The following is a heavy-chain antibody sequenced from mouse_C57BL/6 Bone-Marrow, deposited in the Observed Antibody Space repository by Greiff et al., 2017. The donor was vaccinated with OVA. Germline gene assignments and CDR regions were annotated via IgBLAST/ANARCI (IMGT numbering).Heavy chain of an antibody. CDR1: GFTFSSYG. CDR3: ATMITAWFAY. Sequence: EVQLVESGGDLVKPGGSLKLSCAASGFTFSSYGMSWVRQTPEKRLEWVATISSGGSYTYYPDSVKGRFTISTDNANNTLYLQMSSLKSEDTAMYYCATMITAWFAYWGQGTLVTVSA. J-gene: IGHJ3*01. D-gene: IGHD2-4*01. V-gene: IGHV5-6*01. CDR2: ISSGGSYT.